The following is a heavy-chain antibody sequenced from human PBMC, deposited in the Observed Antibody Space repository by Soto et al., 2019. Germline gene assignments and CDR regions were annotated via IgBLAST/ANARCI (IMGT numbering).Heavy chain of an antibody. CDR2: IIPDFGTA. CDR1: GGIFSWYS. J-gene: IGHJ4*02. CDR3: ARGGNRAYDRWSAY. D-gene: IGHD5-12*01. Sequence: QVPLAQSGAEVKKPGSSVKVSCRASGGIFSWYSISWLRQAPGQGLEWMGGIIPDFGTANYAQKFQGRVTITADESTSTAYMELTSLRSEDTAVYYWARGGNRAYDRWSAYWGQGTLGTVSS. V-gene: IGHV1-69*01.